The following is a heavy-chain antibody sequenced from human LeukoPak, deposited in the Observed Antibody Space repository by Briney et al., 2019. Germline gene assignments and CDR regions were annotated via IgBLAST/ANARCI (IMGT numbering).Heavy chain of an antibody. J-gene: IGHJ6*03. D-gene: IGHD3-16*01. CDR3: AKEGDPFRGYLDA. Sequence: PGGSLRLSCSTSGFTFSNFGMNWVRQAPGKGLEWVSSISSNSGYIYYADSVKGRFTISRDNAKNSLSLHMSSLRADDTAVYYCAKEGDPFRGYLDAWGKGTAVTVSS. V-gene: IGHV3-21*01. CDR1: GFTFSNFG. CDR2: ISSNSGYI.